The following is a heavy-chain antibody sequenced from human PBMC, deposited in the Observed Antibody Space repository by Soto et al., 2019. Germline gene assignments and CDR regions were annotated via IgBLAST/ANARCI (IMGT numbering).Heavy chain of an antibody. J-gene: IGHJ5*02. V-gene: IGHV3-30-3*01. CDR1: GFTFSTYT. Sequence: GGSLRLSCAASGFTFSTYTIHWVRQAPGKGLEWVAVISYDGNNKYYANSVKGRFTISRDNSKNTLYLQMHILTTEDTAVYYCAREDSGSWSPGWFDPWGQGTLVTVSS. CDR3: AREDSGSWSPGWFDP. CDR2: ISYDGNNK. D-gene: IGHD6-13*01.